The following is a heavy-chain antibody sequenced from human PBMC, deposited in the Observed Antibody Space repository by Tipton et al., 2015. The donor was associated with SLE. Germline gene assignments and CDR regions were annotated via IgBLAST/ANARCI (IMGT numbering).Heavy chain of an antibody. D-gene: IGHD5/OR15-5a*01. CDR3: ARGPLLDL. CDR2: INHRGST. V-gene: IGHV4-34*01. CDR1: GGSFSGYY. Sequence: TLSLTCAVYGGSFSGYYWSWIRQPPGKGLEWIGEINHRGSTNYNPSLKSRVTISVDTSKNQFSLKLSSVTAADTAVYYCARGPLLDLWGRGTLVTVSS. J-gene: IGHJ2*01.